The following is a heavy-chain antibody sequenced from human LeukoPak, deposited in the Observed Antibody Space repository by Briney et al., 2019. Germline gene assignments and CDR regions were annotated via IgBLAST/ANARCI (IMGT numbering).Heavy chain of an antibody. D-gene: IGHD2-2*01. CDR1: RFSFSSYF. CDR3: ARDKREYQLLFRKYYYYMDV. J-gene: IGHJ6*03. CDR2: ISYDERSK. V-gene: IGHV3-30*03. Sequence: GRSLKLSCEASRFSFSSYFLHWVRQAPGKGLEWVAIISYDERSKDYADSVKGQFTISRDNSENTLYLQMNSLRAEDTAVYYCARDKREYQLLFRKYYYYMDVWGKGTTVTVSS.